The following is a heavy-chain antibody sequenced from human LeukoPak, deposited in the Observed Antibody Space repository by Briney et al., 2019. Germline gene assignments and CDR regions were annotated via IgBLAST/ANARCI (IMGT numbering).Heavy chain of an antibody. CDR1: GGSISSYY. CDR3: ARDRGRTTYYYYGMDV. J-gene: IGHJ6*02. Sequence: SETLSLTCTVSGGSISSYYWSWIRQPPGKGLEWIGYIYYSGSTNYNPSLKSRVTISVDTSKNQFSLKLSSVTAADTAVYYCARDRGRTTYYYYGMDVWGQGTTVTVSS. D-gene: IGHD1-26*01. V-gene: IGHV4-59*01. CDR2: IYYSGST.